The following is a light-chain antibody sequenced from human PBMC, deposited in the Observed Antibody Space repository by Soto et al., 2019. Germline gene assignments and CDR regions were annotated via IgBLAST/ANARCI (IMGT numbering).Light chain of an antibody. J-gene: IGLJ2*01. CDR2: GNF. Sequence: QSVLTQPPSVSGAPGQRVTISCAGGSSSIGAGYDVHWYQQLPGTAPKLLIYGNFNRPSGVPDRFSGSKSGTSASLAITGLQAGDEPDYYCQSYDSSLSGVVFGGGTKLTVL. V-gene: IGLV1-40*01. CDR3: QSYDSSLSGVV. CDR1: SSSIGAGYD.